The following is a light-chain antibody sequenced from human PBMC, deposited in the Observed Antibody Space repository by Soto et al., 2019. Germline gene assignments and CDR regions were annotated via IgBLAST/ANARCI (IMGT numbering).Light chain of an antibody. CDR1: QSISSY. Sequence: DIQMTQSPSFLSASVGDRVTITCRASQSISSYLNWYQVKPGKAPKLLIYAASTLESGVPSRFSATVSGTEFSLTITSLQPEDFATYYCQQLFDSPITFGQGTRLEI. CDR3: QQLFDSPIT. V-gene: IGKV1-9*01. CDR2: AAS. J-gene: IGKJ5*01.